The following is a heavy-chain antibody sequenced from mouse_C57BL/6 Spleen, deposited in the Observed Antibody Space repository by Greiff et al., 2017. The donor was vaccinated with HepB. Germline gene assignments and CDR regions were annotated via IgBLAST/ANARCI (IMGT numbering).Heavy chain of an antibody. CDR3: TYGSPITTVVADWYFDV. J-gene: IGHJ1*03. CDR2: IDPETGGT. Sequence: VQLQQSGAELVRPGASVTLSCKASGYTFTDYEMHWVKQTPVHGLEWIGAIDPETGGTAYNQKFKGKAILTADKSSSTAYMELRSLTSEDSAVYYCTYGSPITTVVADWYFDVWGTGTTVTVSS. CDR1: GYTFTDYE. V-gene: IGHV1-15*01. D-gene: IGHD1-1*01.